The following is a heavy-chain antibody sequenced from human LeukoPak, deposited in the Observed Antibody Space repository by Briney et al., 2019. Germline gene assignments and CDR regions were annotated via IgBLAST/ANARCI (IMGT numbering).Heavy chain of an antibody. D-gene: IGHD5-18*01. CDR1: GYTFTSYG. V-gene: IGHV1-18*01. J-gene: IGHJ3*02. CDR3: AKDRSFGSEIQLWPDAFDI. CDR2: ISAYNGNT. Sequence: GASVKVSCKASGYTFTSYGISWVRQAPGQGLEWMGWISAYNGNTNYAQKLQGRVTMTTDTSTSTAYMELRSLRAEDTAVYYCAKDRSFGSEIQLWPDAFDIWGQGTMVTVSS.